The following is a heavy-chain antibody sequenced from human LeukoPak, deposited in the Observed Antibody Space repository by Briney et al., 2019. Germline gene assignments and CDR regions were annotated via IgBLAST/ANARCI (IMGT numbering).Heavy chain of an antibody. V-gene: IGHV1-69*05. Sequence: SVKVSCKASGGTFSSYAISWVRQAPGQGLEWMGGIIPIFGTANYAQKFQGRVTITTDESTSTAYMELSSLRSEDTAVYYCARVGCSRTSCFPWFDPWGQGTLVTVSS. CDR1: GGTFSSYA. J-gene: IGHJ5*02. D-gene: IGHD2-2*01. CDR3: ARVGCSRTSCFPWFDP. CDR2: IIPIFGTA.